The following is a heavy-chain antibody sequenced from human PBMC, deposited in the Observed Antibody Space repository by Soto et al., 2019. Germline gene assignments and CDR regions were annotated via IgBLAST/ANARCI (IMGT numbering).Heavy chain of an antibody. CDR3: AREGGANTVTTADY. CDR1: GGSISSGGYY. V-gene: IGHV4-31*03. CDR2: IYYSGST. Sequence: QVQLQESGPGLVKPSQTLSLTCTVSGGSISSGGYYWSWIRQHPGKGLEWIGYIYYSGSTYYNPSLKRRVTISVDTSKTQFSLKLSSVTAANTAVYYCAREGGANTVTTADYWGQGTLVTVSS. D-gene: IGHD4-4*01. J-gene: IGHJ4*02.